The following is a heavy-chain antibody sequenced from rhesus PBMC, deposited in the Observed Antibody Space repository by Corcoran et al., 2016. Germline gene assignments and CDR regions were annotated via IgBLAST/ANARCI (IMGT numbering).Heavy chain of an antibody. D-gene: IGHD2-39*01. Sequence: QVQLQESGPGLVKPSETLSLTCAVSGGSFSGYYWGWIRQPPGKGLAWSGYISGSSGSTDYNPSLKSRVTISTDTSKHQFSLKLSSVTAADTAVYYCARGKDLRRWGQGVLVTVSS. CDR3: ARGKDLRR. V-gene: IGHV4-165*01. CDR1: GGSFSGYY. CDR2: ISGSSGST. J-gene: IGHJ4*01.